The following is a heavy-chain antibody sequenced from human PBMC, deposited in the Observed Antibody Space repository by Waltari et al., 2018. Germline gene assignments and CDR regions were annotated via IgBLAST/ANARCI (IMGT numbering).Heavy chain of an antibody. J-gene: IGHJ4*02. D-gene: IGHD2-2*01. CDR3: ARKPLYCSSTSCYFDY. CDR2: INHSGST. CDR1: GGSFSGYY. V-gene: IGHV4-34*01. Sequence: QVQLQQWGAGLLKPSETLSLTCAVYGGSFSGYYWSWIRQPPGKGLEWIGEINHSGSTNYNPSLKSRVTISVDTSKNQFSLKLSSVTAADTAVYYCARKPLYCSSTSCYFDYWGQGTLVTVSS.